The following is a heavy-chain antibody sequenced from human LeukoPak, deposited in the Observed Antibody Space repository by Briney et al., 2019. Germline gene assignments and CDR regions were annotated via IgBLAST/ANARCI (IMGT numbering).Heavy chain of an antibody. J-gene: IGHJ4*02. CDR3: ARVGYSDSHFDY. D-gene: IGHD3-9*01. Sequence: SQTLSLTCTVSGGSTSSGDYYWSWIRQPPGKGLEWIGYIYYSGSTYYNPSLKSRVTISVDTSKNQFSLKLSSVTAADTAVYYCARVGYSDSHFDYWGQGTLVTVSS. CDR2: IYYSGST. V-gene: IGHV4-30-4*01. CDR1: GGSTSSGDYY.